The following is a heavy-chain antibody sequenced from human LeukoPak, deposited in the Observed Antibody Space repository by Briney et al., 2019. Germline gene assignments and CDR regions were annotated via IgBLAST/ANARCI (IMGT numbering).Heavy chain of an antibody. J-gene: IGHJ3*02. CDR1: GYTFTGYY. CDR2: INPNSGGT. V-gene: IGHV1-2*02. D-gene: IGHD5-18*01. CDR3: AREGPSRGEVDTRRVKAFDI. Sequence: ASVKVSCKASGYTFTGYYMHWVRQAPGQGLEWMGWINPNSGGTNYAQKFQGRVTMTRDTSISTAYMELSRLRSDDTAVYYCAREGPSRGEVDTRRVKAFDIWGQGTMVTVSS.